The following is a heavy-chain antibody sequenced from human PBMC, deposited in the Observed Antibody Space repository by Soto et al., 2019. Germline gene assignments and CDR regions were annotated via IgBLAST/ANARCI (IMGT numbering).Heavy chain of an antibody. V-gene: IGHV1-2*02. Sequence: QVQLVQSGAEVKKPGASVTVSCKTSGYPLTDFYIHWVRQAPGQGLEWMAWINPHTGDTNTALKFQGRVTMTRDTSINTAFMELPRLSSDDTAVYYCAREGGAAPGARREWYFDLWGRGTLFSVSS. J-gene: IGHJ2*01. D-gene: IGHD6-25*01. CDR1: GYPLTDFY. CDR3: AREGGAAPGARREWYFDL. CDR2: INPHTGDT.